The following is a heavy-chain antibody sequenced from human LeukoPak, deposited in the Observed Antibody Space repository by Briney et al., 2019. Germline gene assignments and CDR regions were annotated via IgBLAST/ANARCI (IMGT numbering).Heavy chain of an antibody. CDR2: INHSGST. V-gene: IGHV4-61*10. J-gene: IGHJ4*02. CDR3: ARRGSHSSGWYWIRHGEFFDY. CDR1: GGSISSGSYY. Sequence: PSETLSLTCTVSGGSISSGSYYWSWIRQPAGKGLEWIGEINHSGSTNYNPSLKSRVTISVDTSKNQFSLKLSSVTAADTAVYYCARRGSHSSGWYWIRHGEFFDYWGQGTLVTVSS. D-gene: IGHD6-19*01.